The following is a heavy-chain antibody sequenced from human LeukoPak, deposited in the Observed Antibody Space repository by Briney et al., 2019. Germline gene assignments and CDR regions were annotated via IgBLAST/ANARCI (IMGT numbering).Heavy chain of an antibody. CDR1: GFTFSSYW. V-gene: IGHV3-74*01. D-gene: IGHD5-12*01. J-gene: IGHJ4*02. Sequence: GGSLRLSCAASGFTFSSYWMHWVRQAPGKGLAWVSRINSDGSSTSYADSVKGRFTISRDNAKNTLYLQMNSLRAEDTAVYYCARAYSGYDNLDYWGQGTLVTVSS. CDR2: INSDGSST. CDR3: ARAYSGYDNLDY.